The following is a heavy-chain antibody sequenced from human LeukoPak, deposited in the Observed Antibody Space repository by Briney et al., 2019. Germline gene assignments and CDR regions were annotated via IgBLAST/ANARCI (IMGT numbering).Heavy chain of an antibody. Sequence: GESLKISCKGSGNNFISYWIGWLRQMPGKGLEWMGIIYAGDSDTRYSPSFQGQVTISADKSINTAYLQWSSLKASDTAMYYCARRFRGEDWFDPWGQGTLVTVSS. CDR1: GNNFISYW. D-gene: IGHD3-10*01. V-gene: IGHV5-51*01. J-gene: IGHJ5*02. CDR3: ARRFRGEDWFDP. CDR2: IYAGDSDT.